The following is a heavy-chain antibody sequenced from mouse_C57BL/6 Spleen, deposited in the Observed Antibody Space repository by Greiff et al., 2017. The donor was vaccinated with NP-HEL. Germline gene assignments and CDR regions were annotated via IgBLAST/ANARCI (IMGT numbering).Heavy chain of an antibody. CDR1: GYSITSGYY. D-gene: IGHD2-2*01. CDR3: ARAMAMVTTGFAY. V-gene: IGHV3-6*01. CDR2: ISYDGSN. Sequence: ESGPGLVKPSQSLSLTCSVTGYSITSGYYWNWIRQFPGNKLEWMGYISYDGSNNYNPSLKNRISITRDTSKNQFFLKLNSVTTEDTATYYCARAMAMVTTGFAYWGQGTLVTVSA. J-gene: IGHJ3*01.